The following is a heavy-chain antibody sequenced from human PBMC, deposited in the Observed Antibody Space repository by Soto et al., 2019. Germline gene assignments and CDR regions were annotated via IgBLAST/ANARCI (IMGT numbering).Heavy chain of an antibody. CDR3: ARVFSDSSSFFDP. Sequence: QVQLQESGPGLVKPSQTLSLTCTVSGGSISSGGYYWSWIRQHPGKGLEWIGNIYYSGRTYYNPSLKSRVTLSLDPXKNQFSLKVSSVTGADTAVYYCARVFSDSSSFFDPWGQGTLVTVSS. CDR1: GGSISSGGYY. J-gene: IGHJ5*02. V-gene: IGHV4-31*03. CDR2: IYYSGRT. D-gene: IGHD6-13*01.